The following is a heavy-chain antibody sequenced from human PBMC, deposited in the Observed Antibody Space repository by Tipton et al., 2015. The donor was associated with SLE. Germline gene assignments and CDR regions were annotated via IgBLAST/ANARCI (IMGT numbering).Heavy chain of an antibody. Sequence: GSLRLSCATSGFTFGLYWMHWVRQTPGKAPVWVSRISYDGGEKHYSDAVKGRFTISRDFANSMMYLQMNSLRAEDTAVYYCIRGGSATSNTGFDIWGQGTVVNVSS. CDR1: GFTFGLYW. V-gene: IGHV3-74*01. J-gene: IGHJ3*02. CDR3: IRGGSATSNTGFDI. CDR2: ISYDGGEK. D-gene: IGHD6-25*01.